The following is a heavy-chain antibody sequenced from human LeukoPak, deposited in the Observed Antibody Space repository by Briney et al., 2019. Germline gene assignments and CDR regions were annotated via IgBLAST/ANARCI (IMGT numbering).Heavy chain of an antibody. CDR1: GYTFTSYY. CDR3: ARGLRYCSSTSCYCDY. CDR2: INPSGGST. J-gene: IGHJ4*02. Sequence: GASVKVSCKASGYTFTSYYMHWVRQAPGQGLEWMGIINPSGGSTSYAQKFQGRVTMTRDMSTSTVYMELSSLRSEDTAVYYCARGLRYCSSTSCYCDYWGQGTLVTVSS. D-gene: IGHD2-2*01. V-gene: IGHV1-46*01.